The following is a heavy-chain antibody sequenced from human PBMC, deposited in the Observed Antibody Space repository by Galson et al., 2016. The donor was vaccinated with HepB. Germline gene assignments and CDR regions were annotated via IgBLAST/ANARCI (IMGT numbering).Heavy chain of an antibody. J-gene: IGHJ4*02. D-gene: IGHD5-18*01. Sequence: SLRLSCAASGFPFSDSSMNWVRQAPGKGLEWISYISSTSDYIYYADSLKGRLSTSRDNAKNSLYLQIDRLTVDDTAVYYCARGNSYGCDYWGRGILVTVSS. CDR1: GFPFSDSS. CDR3: ARGNSYGCDY. V-gene: IGHV3-21*05. CDR2: ISSTSDYI.